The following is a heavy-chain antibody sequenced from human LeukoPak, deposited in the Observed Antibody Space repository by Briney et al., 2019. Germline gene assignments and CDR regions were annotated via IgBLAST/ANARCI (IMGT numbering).Heavy chain of an antibody. CDR3: ARHTLLWFGELQNWFDP. CDR1: GGSFSGYY. J-gene: IGHJ5*02. D-gene: IGHD3-10*01. V-gene: IGHV4-34*01. CDR2: INHGGST. Sequence: SETLSLTCAVYGGSFSGYYWSWIRQPPGKGLEWIGEINHGGSTNYNPSLKSRVTISVDTSKNQFPLKLSSVTAADTAVYYCARHTLLWFGELQNWFDPWGQGTLVTVSS.